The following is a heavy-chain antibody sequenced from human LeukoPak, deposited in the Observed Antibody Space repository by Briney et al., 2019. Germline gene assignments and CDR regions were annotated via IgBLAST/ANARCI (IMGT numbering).Heavy chain of an antibody. V-gene: IGHV3-23*01. D-gene: IGHD1-26*01. Sequence: PGGSLRLSCAASGFTFSSYAMSWVRQAPGKGPEWVSAISGSGGSTYYADSVKGRFTISRDNSKNTLYLQMNSLRAEDTAVYYCAKDRTIVGATFSFDIWGQGTMVTVSS. CDR1: GFTFSSYA. CDR3: AKDRTIVGATFSFDI. CDR2: ISGSGGST. J-gene: IGHJ3*02.